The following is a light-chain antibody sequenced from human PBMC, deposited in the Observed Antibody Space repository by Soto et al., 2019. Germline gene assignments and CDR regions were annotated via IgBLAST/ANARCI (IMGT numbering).Light chain of an antibody. J-gene: IGKJ3*01. CDR2: KAS. CDR1: QSISSW. V-gene: IGKV1-5*03. CDR3: QQYKSDSRET. Sequence: DIQMTQSPSTLSASVGDRVTITCRASQSISSWLAWYQQKPGKAPKLLIYKASSLESGVPSRFSGSGSGTEITLTISSLQPDDVATYYCQQYKSDSRETFGPGTKVHIK.